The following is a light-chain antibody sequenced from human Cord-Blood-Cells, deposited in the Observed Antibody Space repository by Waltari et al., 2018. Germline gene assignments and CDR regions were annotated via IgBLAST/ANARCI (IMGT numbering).Light chain of an antibody. Sequence: DIQMTQSPSSLSASVGVRVTITCHASQDISNYLNWYQQKPGKAPKLLIYDASNLETGVPSRFSGSGSGKDFTFTLCSLHPEDIATYYCQKCDNLPPVVTFGPGTNVDIK. CDR1: QDISNY. V-gene: IGKV1-33*01. CDR2: DAS. J-gene: IGKJ3*01. CDR3: QKCDNLPPVVT.